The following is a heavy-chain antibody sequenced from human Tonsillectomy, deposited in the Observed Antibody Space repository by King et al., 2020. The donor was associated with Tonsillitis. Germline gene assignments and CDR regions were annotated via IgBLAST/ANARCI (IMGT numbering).Heavy chain of an antibody. CDR2: VYYSGST. Sequence: QLQESGPGLVTPSETLSLTCTVSGGSINSGSHYWGWIRQPPGKGLEWIGSVYYSGSTYSNMSLKTRVTISIDTSKNQFSLKLSSVTAADTAVYYCARHVEGFDAFHIWGQGTMATVSS. V-gene: IGHV4-39*07. CDR3: ARHVEGFDAFHI. CDR1: GGSINSGSHY. J-gene: IGHJ3*02.